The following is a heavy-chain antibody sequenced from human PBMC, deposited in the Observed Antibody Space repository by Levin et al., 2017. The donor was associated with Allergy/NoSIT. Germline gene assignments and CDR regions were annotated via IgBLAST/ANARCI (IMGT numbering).Heavy chain of an antibody. CDR3: ARVGYGYSNGQGLDY. Sequence: PGGSLRLSCVGTGFSFSGYSMHWVRQAPGKGLEWVSAMSHDGSAKYYADSVKGRFNISRDNSKNTVDLQLSSLRPEDTAVYYCARVGYGYSNGQGLDYWGQGTPVTVSS. CDR2: MSHDGSAK. CDR1: GFSFSGYS. D-gene: IGHD5-18*01. V-gene: IGHV3-30*03. J-gene: IGHJ4*02.